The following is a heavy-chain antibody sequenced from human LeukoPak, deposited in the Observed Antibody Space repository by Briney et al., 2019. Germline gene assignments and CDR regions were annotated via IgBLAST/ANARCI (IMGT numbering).Heavy chain of an antibody. CDR3: TRDPHALDY. CDR1: GFTFSTYS. V-gene: IGHV3-48*02. Sequence: GGSLRLSCAASGFTFSTYSMNWVRQAPGKGLECVSYITGRGSPIHYADSVKGRFTISRDNAKNSLYLQMNSLRDEDTATYYCTRDPHALDYWGRGTLVTVSS. CDR2: ITGRGSPI. J-gene: IGHJ4*01.